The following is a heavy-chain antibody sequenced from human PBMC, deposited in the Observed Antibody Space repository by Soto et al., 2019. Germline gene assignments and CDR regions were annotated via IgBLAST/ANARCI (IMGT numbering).Heavy chain of an antibody. V-gene: IGHV3-23*01. CDR3: ACVLNDYGDHGDAFDF. Sequence: GGSLRLSCAASGFTFSSYAMSWVRQAPGKGLEWVSAISGSGGSTYYADSVKGRFTISRDNSKNTLYLQMNSLRAEDTAVYYCACVLNDYGDHGDAFDFSGQGTMVTVSS. CDR1: GFTFSSYA. CDR2: ISGSGGST. D-gene: IGHD4-17*01. J-gene: IGHJ3*01.